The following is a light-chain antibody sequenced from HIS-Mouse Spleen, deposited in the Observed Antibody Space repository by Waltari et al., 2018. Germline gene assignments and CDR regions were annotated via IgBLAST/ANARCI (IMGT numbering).Light chain of an antibody. V-gene: IGLV3-10*01. CDR2: EDS. CDR3: YSTDSSGNHRV. Sequence: SYELTQPPSVSVSPGQTARITCSGDALPTKYAYWYQQKSGQAPVLVIYEDSKRPAGIPEGFSGSSSGTIATLTISGAQVEDEADYYCYSTDSSGNHRVFGGGTKLTVL. J-gene: IGLJ2*01. CDR1: ALPTKY.